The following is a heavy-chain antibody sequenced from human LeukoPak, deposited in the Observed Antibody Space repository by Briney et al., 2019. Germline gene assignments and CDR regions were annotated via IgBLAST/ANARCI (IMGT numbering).Heavy chain of an antibody. J-gene: IGHJ5*02. CDR2: INPNSCGT. Sequence: GASVKVSCKASGYTFTGYYMHWVRQAPGQGLEWMGRINPNSCGTNYAQKFQGRVTITRETSISTAYLELSRLRSDDTAVYYCARASRYCSSTSCRFDPWGRGSLVTVSS. V-gene: IGHV1-2*06. D-gene: IGHD2-2*01. CDR1: GYTFTGYY. CDR3: ARASRYCSSTSCRFDP.